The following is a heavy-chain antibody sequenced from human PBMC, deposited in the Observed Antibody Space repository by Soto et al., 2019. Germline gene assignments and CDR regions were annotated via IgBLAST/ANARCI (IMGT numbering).Heavy chain of an antibody. CDR3: AKRPGIAAAGFSHYFDY. V-gene: IGHV3-23*01. D-gene: IGHD6-13*01. CDR1: GFTFSSYA. J-gene: IGHJ4*02. Sequence: LRLSSAASGFTFSSYAMSWVRQAPGKGLEWVSAISGSGGSTYYADSVKGRFTISRDNSKNTLYLQMNSLRAEDTAVYYCAKRPGIAAAGFSHYFDYWGQGTLVTVSS. CDR2: ISGSGGST.